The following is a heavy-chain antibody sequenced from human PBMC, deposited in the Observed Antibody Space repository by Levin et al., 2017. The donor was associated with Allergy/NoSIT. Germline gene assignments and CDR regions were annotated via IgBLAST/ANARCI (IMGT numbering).Heavy chain of an antibody. J-gene: IGHJ5*02. Sequence: PGGSLRLSCAASGFTFSTYGMHWVRQAPGKGLEWVAVISYDGTTKLYADSVKGRFTISRDNSKNTLYLQMNSLRAEDTAVYYCAKDALYSTTYYIDSWFDPWGQGTLVTVSS. CDR3: AKDALYSTTYYIDSWFDP. CDR1: GFTFSTYG. D-gene: IGHD2-2*02. CDR2: ISYDGTTK. V-gene: IGHV3-30*18.